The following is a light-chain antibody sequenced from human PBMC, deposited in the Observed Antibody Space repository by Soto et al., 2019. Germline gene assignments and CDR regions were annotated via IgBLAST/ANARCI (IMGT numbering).Light chain of an antibody. CDR1: SSNIGAGYD. CDR2: GNT. J-gene: IGLJ2*01. CDR3: QSYDSSLSGPVV. V-gene: IGLV1-40*01. Sequence: QSVLTQPPSVSGAPGQRVTISCIGSSSNIGAGYDVHWYQQLPGTAPKLLIYGNTNRPSGVPDRFSGSKSGTSASLAITGLQAEDEADYYCQSYDSSLSGPVVFGGGTKVTVL.